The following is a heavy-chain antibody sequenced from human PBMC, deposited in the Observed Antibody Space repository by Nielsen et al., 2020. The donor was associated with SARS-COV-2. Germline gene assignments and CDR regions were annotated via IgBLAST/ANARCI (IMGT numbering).Heavy chain of an antibody. CDR2: MNPNSGNT. CDR1: GYTFTTYD. D-gene: IGHD2-2*01. CDR3: ARDYCSSTSCYQNWFDP. V-gene: IGHV1-8*01. Sequence: ASVKVSCKASGYTFTTYDINWVRQATGQGLEWMGWMNPNSGNTGFAQKFQGRITMARNTSMSAAYMELSDLRSEDTAVYYCARDYCSSTSCYQNWFDPWGQGTLVTVSS. J-gene: IGHJ5*02.